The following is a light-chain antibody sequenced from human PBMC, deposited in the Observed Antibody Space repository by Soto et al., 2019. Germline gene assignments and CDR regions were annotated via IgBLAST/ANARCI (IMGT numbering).Light chain of an antibody. CDR1: QAIGNY. Sequence: IQLTQSPSSLSASVGDRVTVTCRASQAIGNYLDWFQQKPGKAPDHLISAASTVRSGVPSRFSGSGSGTEFTLTISGLQPEDFAVYFCQHYNNWPPQFTFGGGTKVEIK. CDR2: AAS. V-gene: IGKV1-17*01. J-gene: IGKJ4*01. CDR3: QHYNNWPPQFT.